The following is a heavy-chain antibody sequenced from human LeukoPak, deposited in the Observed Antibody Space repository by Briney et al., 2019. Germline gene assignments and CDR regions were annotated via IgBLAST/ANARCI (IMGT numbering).Heavy chain of an antibody. Sequence: LETLSLTCTVSGGSISSHYWSWIRQPPGKGLEWIGYIYYSGSTNYNPSLKSRVTISVDTSKNQFSLKLSSVTAADTAVYYCARDVRGGYYYYMDVWGKGTTVTVSS. CDR2: IYYSGST. J-gene: IGHJ6*03. V-gene: IGHV4-59*11. CDR1: GGSISSHY. CDR3: ARDVRGGYYYYMDV.